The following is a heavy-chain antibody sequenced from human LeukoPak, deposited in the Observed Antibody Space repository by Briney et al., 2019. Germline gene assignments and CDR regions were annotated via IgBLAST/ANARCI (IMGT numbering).Heavy chain of an antibody. CDR3: ARDIKSRAFDI. V-gene: IGHV4-31*03. CDR1: GGSISSGGYY. D-gene: IGHD2-2*01. CDR2: IYYSGST. J-gene: IGHJ3*02. Sequence: PSETLSLTCTVSGGSISSGGYYWSWIRQHPGKGLEWIGYIYYSGSTYYNPSLKSRVTISVDTSKNQFSLKLSSVTAADTAVYYCARDIKSRAFDIWGQGTMVTVSS.